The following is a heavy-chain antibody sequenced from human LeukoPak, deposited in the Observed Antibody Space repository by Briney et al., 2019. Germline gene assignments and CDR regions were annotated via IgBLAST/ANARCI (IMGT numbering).Heavy chain of an antibody. V-gene: IGHV1-18*01. CDR2: ISAYNGNT. CDR1: GYTFTSYG. CDR3: ARGVGGY. Sequence: ASVKVSCKASGYTFTSYGISWVRQAPGQGLEWMGWISAYNGNTNYAQKFQGRVTITRDTSISAVYMELSSLRSEDTAVYYCARGVGGYWGQGTLVTVSS. D-gene: IGHD3-16*01. J-gene: IGHJ4*02.